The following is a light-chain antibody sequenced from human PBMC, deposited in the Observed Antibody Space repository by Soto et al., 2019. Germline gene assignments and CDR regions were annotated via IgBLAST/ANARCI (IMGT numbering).Light chain of an antibody. Sequence: DIEMTQSPSTLSASVGDRVTITCRANQFISTWLAWFQQKPGNAPRLLIHEASALESGVPSRFSGSGSGTEFTLSISSLQRDDFATYYCQFYNSYSWTFGQGTKVEI. V-gene: IGKV1-5*01. CDR1: QFISTW. CDR2: EAS. J-gene: IGKJ1*01. CDR3: QFYNSYSWT.